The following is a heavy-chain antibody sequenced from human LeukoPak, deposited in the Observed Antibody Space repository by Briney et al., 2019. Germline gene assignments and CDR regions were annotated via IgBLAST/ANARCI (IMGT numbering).Heavy chain of an antibody. J-gene: IGHJ4*02. V-gene: IGHV6-1*01. D-gene: IGHD6-19*01. CDR3: ARELRRRSSGWYPQVSHFFDY. Sequence: SQTLSLTCAISGDSVSSNSAAWNWIRQSPSRGLEWLGRTYYRSRWYNDYAVSVKSRITINPDTSKNQFSLQLNSVTPEDTAVYYCARELRRRSSGWYPQVSHFFDYWGQGTLVTVSS. CDR2: TYYRSRWYN. CDR1: GDSVSSNSAA.